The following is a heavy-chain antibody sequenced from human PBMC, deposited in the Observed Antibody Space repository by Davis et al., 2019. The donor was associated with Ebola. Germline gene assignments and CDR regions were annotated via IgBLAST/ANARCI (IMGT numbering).Heavy chain of an antibody. Sequence: PGGSLRLSCSASGFTFSSYAMHWVRQAPGKGLEYVSAISSNGGSTYYADSVEGRFTISRDNSKNTLYLQMSSLRAEDTAVYYCVKAHRSGHCSSTSCYYYYYGMDVWGQGTTVTVSS. CDR2: ISSNGGST. D-gene: IGHD2-2*01. J-gene: IGHJ6*02. V-gene: IGHV3-64D*08. CDR1: GFTFSSYA. CDR3: VKAHRSGHCSSTSCYYYYYGMDV.